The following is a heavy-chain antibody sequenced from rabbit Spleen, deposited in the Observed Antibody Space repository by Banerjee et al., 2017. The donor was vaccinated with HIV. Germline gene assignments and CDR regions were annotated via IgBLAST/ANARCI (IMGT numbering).Heavy chain of an antibody. CDR1: GFSSSSSYW. J-gene: IGHJ6*01. CDR2: IYTGSSGTT. CDR3: ARDTSSSFSSYGMDL. V-gene: IGHV1S45*01. D-gene: IGHD1-1*01. Sequence: QQQLEESGGDLVQPEGSLTLTCTASGFSSSSSYWICWVRQAPGKGLEWIACIYTGSSGTTYYATWAKGRFTISKTSSTTVTLQMTRLTAADTATYFCARDTSSSFSSYGMDLWGPGTLVTVS.